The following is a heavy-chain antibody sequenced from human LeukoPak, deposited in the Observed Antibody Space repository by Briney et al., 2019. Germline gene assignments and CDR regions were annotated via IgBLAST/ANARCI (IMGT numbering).Heavy chain of an antibody. CDR2: IKQDGSEK. D-gene: IGHD3-10*01. J-gene: IGHJ4*02. CDR1: GFTFSSYW. CDR3: ARDEAVLLWFGDLNY. Sequence: GGSLILSCAAAGFTFSSYWMSWGRRAPGKGLGRVANIKQDGSEKYYVDSVKGRFTISRDNARNSLYLQMNSLRAEDTAVYYCARDEAVLLWFGDLNYWGQGTLVTVSS. V-gene: IGHV3-7*01.